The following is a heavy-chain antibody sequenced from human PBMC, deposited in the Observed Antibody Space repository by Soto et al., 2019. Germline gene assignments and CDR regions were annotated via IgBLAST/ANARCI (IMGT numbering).Heavy chain of an antibody. Sequence: GGSLRLSCAASGFTFSSYDMHWVRQATGKGLEWVSAIGTAGDTYYPVSVKGRFTISRENAQNSLYLQMNSLRAGDTDVYYCARGTMVRGVNHFDYWGQGTLVTVSS. D-gene: IGHD3-10*01. CDR2: IGTAGDT. J-gene: IGHJ4*02. CDR3: ARGTMVRGVNHFDY. CDR1: GFTFSSYD. V-gene: IGHV3-13*01.